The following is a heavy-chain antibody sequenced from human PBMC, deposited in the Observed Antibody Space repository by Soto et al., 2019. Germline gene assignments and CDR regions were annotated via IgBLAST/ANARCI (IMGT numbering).Heavy chain of an antibody. V-gene: IGHV3-23*01. CDR3: AKSGGPSSVLSGSYYPL. Sequence: PGGSLRLSCAASGFTFGYFAMTWVRQAPGKGLEWVSSISGSGGTTNFADSVKGRFTISRDNSKNTVYLQMNSLRAEDTAVYYCAKSGGPSSVLSGSYYPLWGQGTPVTVSS. CDR2: ISGSGGTT. CDR1: GFTFGYFA. J-gene: IGHJ4*02. D-gene: IGHD1-26*01.